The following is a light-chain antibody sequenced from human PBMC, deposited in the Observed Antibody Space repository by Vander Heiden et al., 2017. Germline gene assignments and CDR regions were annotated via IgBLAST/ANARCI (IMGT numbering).Light chain of an antibody. J-gene: IGKJ2*01. V-gene: IGKV3D-20*01. CDR3: QHYDNSPPYT. Sequence: EIVLTQYPATPSLSPGDRATLSCGASQIISNNYLAWYQQKPGLAPRLLIYEAYSRAAGIPDRFSGSGSGTDFTLTINRLEPEDFGIYYCQHYDNSPPYTFGQGTKLEIK. CDR2: EAY. CDR1: QIISNNY.